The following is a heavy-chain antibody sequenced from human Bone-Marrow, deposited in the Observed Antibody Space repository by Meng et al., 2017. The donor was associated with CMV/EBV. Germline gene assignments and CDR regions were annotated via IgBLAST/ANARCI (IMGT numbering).Heavy chain of an antibody. CDR2: IIPIFGTA. V-gene: IGHV1-69*06. CDR1: GGTFSSYA. CDR3: ARRGDYGDLYGMDV. Sequence: SVKVSCKASGGTFSSYAISWVRQAPGQGLEWMGGIIPIFGTANYAQKFQGRVTITADKSTSTAYMELSSLRSEDTAVYYCARRGDYGDLYGMDVWGQGTTVTVSS. J-gene: IGHJ6*02. D-gene: IGHD4-17*01.